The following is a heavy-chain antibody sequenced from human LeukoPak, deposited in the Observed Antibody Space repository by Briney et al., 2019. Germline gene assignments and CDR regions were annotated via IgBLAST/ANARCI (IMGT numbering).Heavy chain of an antibody. Sequence: GGALRLSCTASGFTFGTYAMNWVRQAPGKGLQWVALIIGNAATTAYADSVKGRFTISRDNSKKTLYLQMNSMRVEDTDVYYCVKDRTPDGYYSVDYWGQGILVTVSS. J-gene: IGHJ4*02. V-gene: IGHV3-23*01. CDR2: IIGNAATT. CDR1: GFTFGTYA. D-gene: IGHD3-3*01. CDR3: VKDRTPDGYYSVDY.